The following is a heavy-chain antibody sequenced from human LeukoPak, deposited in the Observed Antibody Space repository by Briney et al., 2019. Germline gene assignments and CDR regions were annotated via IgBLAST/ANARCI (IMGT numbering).Heavy chain of an antibody. CDR3: TGGGINWGNNWFDP. CDR2: IYYSGST. Sequence: PSETLSLTCTVSRGSISRFYWSWIRQPPGKGLDWIGYIYYSGSTNYNPSFKSRVTISVDTSKNQFSLKLSSVTAADTAVYYCTGGGINWGNNWFDPWGQGTLVTVSS. D-gene: IGHD7-27*01. V-gene: IGHV4-59*01. CDR1: RGSISRFY. J-gene: IGHJ5*02.